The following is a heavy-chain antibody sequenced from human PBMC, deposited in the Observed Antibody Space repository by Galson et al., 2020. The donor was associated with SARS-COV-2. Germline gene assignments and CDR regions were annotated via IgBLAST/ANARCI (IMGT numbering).Heavy chain of an antibody. D-gene: IGHD2-15*01. V-gene: IGHV1-69*13. CDR3: ARVPGYCRGGSCYSCGGGCFDP. J-gene: IGHJ5*02. Sequence: GASVKVSCKASGGTFSSYAISWVRQAPGQGLEWMGGIIPIFGTANYAQKFQGRVTITADESTSTAYMELSSLRSEDTAVYYCARVPGYCRGGSCYSCGGGCFDPWGQGTLGSVSS. CDR2: IIPIFGTA. CDR1: GGTFSSYA.